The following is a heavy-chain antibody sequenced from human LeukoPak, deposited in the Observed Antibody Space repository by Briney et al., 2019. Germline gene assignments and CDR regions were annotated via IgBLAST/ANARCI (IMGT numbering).Heavy chain of an antibody. J-gene: IGHJ4*02. CDR1: GFTFSSYG. CDR2: ISYDGSNK. CDR3: ASLSPPFDY. Sequence: GRSLRLSCAASGFTFSSYGMHWVRQAPGKGLEWVAVISYDGSNKYYADSVKGRFTISRDNSKNTLYLQMNSLRAEDTAVYYCASLSPPFDYWGQGTLVTVSS. V-gene: IGHV3-30*03.